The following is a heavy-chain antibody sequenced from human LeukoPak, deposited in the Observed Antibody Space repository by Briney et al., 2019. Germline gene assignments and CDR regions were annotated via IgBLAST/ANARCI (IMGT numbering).Heavy chain of an antibody. V-gene: IGHV3-11*03. Sequence: PGGSLRLSCAASGFTFSDEYMGWLRQAPGKGLERVSYISNSGTYTNYADSVRGRFTISRDNAKHSLYLQMISLKAEDTAVYYCARSRGAGPGAYFDYWGQGTLVTVSS. J-gene: IGHJ4*02. CDR3: ARSRGAGPGAYFDY. D-gene: IGHD6-19*01. CDR1: GFTFSDEY. CDR2: ISNSGTYT.